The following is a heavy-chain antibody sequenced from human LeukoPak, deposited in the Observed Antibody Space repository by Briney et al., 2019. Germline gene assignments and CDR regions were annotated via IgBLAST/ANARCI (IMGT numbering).Heavy chain of an antibody. J-gene: IGHJ4*02. D-gene: IGHD3-22*01. CDR2: ISYSGST. Sequence: PSEALSLTCTVSGGSISSTNYYWGWIRQPPGKGLEWIGSISYSGSTYYNPSLKSRVTIAEDTSKNQFSLKVTSVTAADTAVYYCATRGDYDLDYWGQGTLVTVSS. CDR3: ATRGDYDLDY. V-gene: IGHV4-39*07. CDR1: GGSISSTNYY.